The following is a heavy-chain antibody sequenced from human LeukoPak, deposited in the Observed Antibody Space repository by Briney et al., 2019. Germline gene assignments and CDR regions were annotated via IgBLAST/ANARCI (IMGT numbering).Heavy chain of an antibody. CDR1: GFTFSSYG. V-gene: IGHV3-30*18. Sequence: GRSLRLSCAASGFTFSSYGMHWVRQAPGKGLECVAVISYDGSNKYYAYSVKGRFTISRDNSKNTLYLQMNSLRAEDTAVYYCAKDSDYYDSSGYTPPDYWGQGTLVTVSS. CDR2: ISYDGSNK. J-gene: IGHJ4*02. D-gene: IGHD3-22*01. CDR3: AKDSDYYDSSGYTPPDY.